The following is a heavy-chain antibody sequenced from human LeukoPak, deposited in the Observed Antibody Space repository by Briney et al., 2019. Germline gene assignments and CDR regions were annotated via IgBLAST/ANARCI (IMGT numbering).Heavy chain of an antibody. CDR3: AREKTYGSGTYYNNLFDP. CDR1: GGSISSGSYY. D-gene: IGHD3-10*01. Sequence: SETLSLTCTVSGGSISSGSYYWSWIRQPAGKGLEWIGRIYTSGSTNFNPSLKSRVTISVDTSKNQFSLKLSSVTAADTAVYYCAREKTYGSGTYYNNLFDPWGQGTLVTVSS. V-gene: IGHV4-61*02. CDR2: IYTSGST. J-gene: IGHJ5*02.